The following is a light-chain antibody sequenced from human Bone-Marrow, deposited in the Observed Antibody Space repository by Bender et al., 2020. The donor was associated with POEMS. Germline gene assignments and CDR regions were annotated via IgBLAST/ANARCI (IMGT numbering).Light chain of an antibody. CDR3: AVWDNSLNGWV. J-gene: IGLJ3*02. V-gene: IGLV1-44*01. CDR1: SSNIGAHA. Sequence: QSVLTQPPPASGTPGQRVTISCSGGSSNIGAHAGNWYQHLPGTAPKLLIYSSHRRPSEVPDRFSGSRSGTSASLAIGGLQSEDEAEYYCAVWDNSLNGWVFGGGTKLTVL. CDR2: SSH.